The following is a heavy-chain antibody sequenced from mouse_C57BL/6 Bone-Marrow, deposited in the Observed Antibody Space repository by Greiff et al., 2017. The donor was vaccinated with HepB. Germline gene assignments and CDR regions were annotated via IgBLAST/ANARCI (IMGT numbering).Heavy chain of an antibody. CDR3: APHYYGSSKGAY. D-gene: IGHD1-1*01. Sequence: VQLQESGPELVKPGASVKISCKASGYAFSSSWMNWVKQRPGKGLEWIGRIYPGDGDTNYNGKFKGKATLTADKSSSTAYMQLSSLTSEDSAVYFCAPHYYGSSKGAYWGQGTLVTVSA. J-gene: IGHJ3*01. CDR2: IYPGDGDT. CDR1: GYAFSSSW. V-gene: IGHV1-82*01.